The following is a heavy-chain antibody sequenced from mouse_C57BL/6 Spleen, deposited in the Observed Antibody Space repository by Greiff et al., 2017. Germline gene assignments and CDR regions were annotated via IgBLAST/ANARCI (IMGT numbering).Heavy chain of an antibody. Sequence: QVQLKQSGAELVKPGASVKISCKASGYAFSSYWMNWVKQRPGKGLEWIGQIYPGDGDTNYNGKFKGKATLTADKSSSTAYMQLSSLTSEDAAVYYCARSSDYDWFAYWGQGTLVTVSA. CDR2: IYPGDGDT. J-gene: IGHJ3*01. V-gene: IGHV1-80*01. D-gene: IGHD2-4*01. CDR1: GYAFSSYW. CDR3: ARSSDYDWFAY.